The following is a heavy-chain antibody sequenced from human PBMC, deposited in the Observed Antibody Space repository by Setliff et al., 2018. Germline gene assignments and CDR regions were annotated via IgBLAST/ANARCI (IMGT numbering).Heavy chain of an antibody. Sequence: PSETLSLTCAVSGDSISSGNWWSWVRQPPEKGLEWIGEINHSGNTNYNPSLKSRVTISVDKSTNQFSLKLNSVTAADTAVYYCVRTDYSDGRYSMDVWGKGTTVTV. D-gene: IGHD6-19*01. CDR3: VRTDYSDGRYSMDV. CDR1: GDSISSGNW. CDR2: INHSGNT. J-gene: IGHJ6*03. V-gene: IGHV4-4*02.